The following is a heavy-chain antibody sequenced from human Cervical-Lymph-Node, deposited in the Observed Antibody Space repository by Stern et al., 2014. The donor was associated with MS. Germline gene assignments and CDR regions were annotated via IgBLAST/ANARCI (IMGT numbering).Heavy chain of an antibody. CDR3: ARVCNGDGSFDP. V-gene: IGHV1-8*01. J-gene: IGHJ5*02. CDR2: MNPNSYNT. D-gene: IGHD4-17*01. CDR1: GGTFTSYD. Sequence: VQLVESGAEVKKPGASVKVSCKASGGTFTSYDINLVRQATRQGLEFIGWMNPNSYNTGYAQKLQGRVHNTRQTSFSTAYMELNSLRSEDTPVNYCARVCNGDGSFDPLGPGTLVSVSS.